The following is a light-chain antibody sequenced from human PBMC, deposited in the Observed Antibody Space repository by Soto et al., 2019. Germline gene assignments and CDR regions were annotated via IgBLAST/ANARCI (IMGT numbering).Light chain of an antibody. Sequence: EIAMTQSPATLSVSPGERATLSCRAIQSVNSNLAWYQQKPGQAPRLLIYGASTRATGIPARFSGSGSGTEFTVTISSLQSEDFAVYYCQQYNNWPLTFGGGTTVEIK. V-gene: IGKV3-15*01. CDR3: QQYNNWPLT. CDR1: QSVNSN. J-gene: IGKJ4*01. CDR2: GAS.